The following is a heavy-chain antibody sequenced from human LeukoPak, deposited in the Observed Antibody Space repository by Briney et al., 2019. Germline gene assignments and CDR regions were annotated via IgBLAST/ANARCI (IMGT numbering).Heavy chain of an antibody. Sequence: AASVKVSCKASGYTFTNYGISWVRPAPGQGLEWVGWISAYNGNTKNAQKVQGRVTMTTDTATSTAYMELRSLRSDDTAVYYCARVGIVVVPAALDAFDIWGQGTMVTVSS. D-gene: IGHD2-2*01. V-gene: IGHV1-18*01. CDR1: GYTFTNYG. CDR3: ARVGIVVVPAALDAFDI. CDR2: ISAYNGNT. J-gene: IGHJ3*02.